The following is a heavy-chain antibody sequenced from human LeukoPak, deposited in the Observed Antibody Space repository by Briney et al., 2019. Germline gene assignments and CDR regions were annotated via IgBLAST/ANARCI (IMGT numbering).Heavy chain of an antibody. CDR2: IKQDGSQK. D-gene: IGHD1-26*01. J-gene: IGHJ4*02. V-gene: IGHV3-7*05. CDR3: ARGRGIVGALDY. Sequence: GGSLRLSCAASGFTFTSYWMTWVRQAPGKGLEWVANIKQDGSQKSYVDSVKGRFTISRDNAQNSVSLQMNSLRADDTAVYYCARGRGIVGALDYWGQGTLVTVFS. CDR1: GFTFTSYW.